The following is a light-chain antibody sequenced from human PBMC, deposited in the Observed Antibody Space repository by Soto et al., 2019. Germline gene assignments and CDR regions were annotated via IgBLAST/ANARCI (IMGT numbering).Light chain of an antibody. V-gene: IGKV1-27*01. CDR1: QGSSDY. Sequence: DIQMTQSPSSLSASVGDRVTITCRASQGSSDYLAWYQQKPGTVPKLLIFSASTLQSGVPSRFSGSGSRTDFTLTISSLQPEDVATYYCQKYNSAYLTFGGGNKVEIK. CDR2: SAS. J-gene: IGKJ4*01. CDR3: QKYNSAYLT.